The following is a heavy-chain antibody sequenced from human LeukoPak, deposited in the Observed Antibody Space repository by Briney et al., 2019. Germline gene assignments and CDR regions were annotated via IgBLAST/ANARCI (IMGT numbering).Heavy chain of an antibody. Sequence: GGSLRLSCAVSGFTFSSSAMSWVRQAPGKGLEWVSAIGDSGGRTYYADSVKGRFTISRDNSKNTLYLQMNSLRVEDTAVYYCAKGLRSRWYYFDSWGQGTLVTVSS. CDR3: AKGLRSRWYYFDS. J-gene: IGHJ4*02. CDR1: GFTFSSSA. V-gene: IGHV3-23*01. D-gene: IGHD4-23*01. CDR2: IGDSGGRT.